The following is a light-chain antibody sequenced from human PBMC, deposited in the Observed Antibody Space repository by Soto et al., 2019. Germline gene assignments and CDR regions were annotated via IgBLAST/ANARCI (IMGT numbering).Light chain of an antibody. CDR1: SSNIGAGYD. J-gene: IGLJ1*01. Sequence: VLTQPPSVSGAPGQRVTISCTGSSSNIGAGYDVHWYQQLPGTAPKLLIYGNSNRPSGVPDRFSGSKSGTSASLAITGLQAEDEADYYCQSSDSSLNVFGTGTKVTV. V-gene: IGLV1-40*01. CDR2: GNS. CDR3: QSSDSSLNV.